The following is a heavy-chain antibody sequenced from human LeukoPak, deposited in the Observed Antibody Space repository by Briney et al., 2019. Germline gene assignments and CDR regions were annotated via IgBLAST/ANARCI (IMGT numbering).Heavy chain of an antibody. CDR3: ARGEAGHYALAL. Sequence: PSETLSLTCAVSGGSLKNHYLTWIRQSPGKRSEWIGLINSAGTTVYDPSLKSRVSISIDTSKHQFSLTMRSMTATDTAVYFCARGEAGHYALALWGQGTPVTVSS. CDR2: INSAGTT. V-gene: IGHV4-34*01. CDR1: GGSLKNHY. D-gene: IGHD4-17*01. J-gene: IGHJ5*02.